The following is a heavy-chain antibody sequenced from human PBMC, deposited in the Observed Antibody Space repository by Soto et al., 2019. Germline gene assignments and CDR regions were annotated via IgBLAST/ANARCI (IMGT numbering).Heavy chain of an antibody. CDR3: ARDSIAAAGLLDY. J-gene: IGHJ4*02. CDR1: GFTVSSNY. D-gene: IGHD6-13*01. Sequence: EVQLVETGGGLIQPGGSLRLSCAASGFTVSSNYMSWVRQAPGKGLEWVSVIYSGGSTYYADSVKGRFTISRDNSKNTLYLQMNSLRAEDTAVYYCARDSIAAAGLLDYWGQGTLVTVSS. V-gene: IGHV3-53*02. CDR2: IYSGGST.